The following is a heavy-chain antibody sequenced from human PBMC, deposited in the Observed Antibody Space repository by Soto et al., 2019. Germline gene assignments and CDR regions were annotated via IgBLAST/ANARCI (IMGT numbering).Heavy chain of an antibody. V-gene: IGHV3-15*01. J-gene: IGHJ5*02. CDR2: IKSKTDGGTT. D-gene: IGHD3-10*01. Sequence: GGSLRLSCAASGFTFSSYSMSWVRQAPGKGLEWVGRIKSKTDGGTTDYAAPVKGRFTISRDDSKNTLYLQMNSLKTEDTAVYYCTTAPHLPMVRGAPFDPWGQGTLVTVSS. CDR1: GFTFSSYS. CDR3: TTAPHLPMVRGAPFDP.